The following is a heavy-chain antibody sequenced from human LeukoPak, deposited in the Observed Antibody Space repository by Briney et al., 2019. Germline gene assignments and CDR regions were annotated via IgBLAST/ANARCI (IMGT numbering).Heavy chain of an antibody. V-gene: IGHV3-30*04. Sequence: GGSLRLSCAASGLTFNNYAMHWVRQAPGKGLEWVAVISYDGGNRFFTGSVKGRFTVSRDNSRNTLYLQMNSLRAEDTAVYYCARDQLGFDIWGQGTMVTVSS. CDR1: GLTFNNYA. CDR2: ISYDGGNR. D-gene: IGHD1-1*01. CDR3: ARDQLGFDI. J-gene: IGHJ3*02.